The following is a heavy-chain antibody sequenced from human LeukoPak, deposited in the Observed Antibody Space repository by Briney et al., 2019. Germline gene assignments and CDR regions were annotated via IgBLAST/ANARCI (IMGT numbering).Heavy chain of an antibody. CDR1: GFTFSSYW. CDR2: INTDGSST. D-gene: IGHD6-13*01. V-gene: IGHV3-74*01. Sequence: GGSLRLSCAASGFTFSSYWMHWVRQAPGKGLVWVSRINTDGSSTSYADSVKGRFTISRDNAKNTLYLQMNSLRAEDTALYYCAKAASPMIAADNAFDIWGQGTMVTVSS. CDR3: AKAASPMIAADNAFDI. J-gene: IGHJ3*02.